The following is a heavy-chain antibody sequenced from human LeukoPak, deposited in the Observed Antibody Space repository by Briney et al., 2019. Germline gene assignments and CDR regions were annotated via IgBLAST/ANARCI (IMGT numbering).Heavy chain of an antibody. J-gene: IGHJ4*02. V-gene: IGHV4-34*01. Sequence: SETLSLTCSVSGGSINNGDYYWSWIRQPPGKGLEWIGEINHSGSTNYNPSLKSRVTISVDTSKNQFSLKLSSVTAADTAVYYCARVKDCSGGSCYDYWGQGTLVTVSS. CDR1: GGSINNGDYY. CDR3: ARVKDCSGGSCYDY. D-gene: IGHD2-15*01. CDR2: INHSGST.